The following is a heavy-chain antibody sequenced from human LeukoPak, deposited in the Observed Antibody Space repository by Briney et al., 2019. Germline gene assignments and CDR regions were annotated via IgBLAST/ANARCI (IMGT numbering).Heavy chain of an antibody. J-gene: IGHJ4*02. Sequence: GGSLRLSCAASGFTFSSYGMSWVRQAPGKGLEWVSAISGSGGSTYYADSVKGRFTISRDNSKNTLYLQMSSLRAEDTAVYYCAKQRRYCSSTSCYSGRYYFDYWGQGTLVTVSS. CDR3: AKQRRYCSSTSCYSGRYYFDY. CDR2: ISGSGGST. D-gene: IGHD2-2*01. CDR1: GFTFSSYG. V-gene: IGHV3-23*01.